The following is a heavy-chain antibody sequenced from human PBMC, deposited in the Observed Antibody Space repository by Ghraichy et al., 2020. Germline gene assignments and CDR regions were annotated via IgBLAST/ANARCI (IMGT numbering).Heavy chain of an antibody. Sequence: GGSLRLSCAVSGFTVSSNYMSWVRQAPGKGLEWVSVIYSGGNTYYAGSVKGRFTISRDNSKNTLYLQMNSLRAEDTAVYYCARENYYCSGRGFDYWGQGTLVTVSS. CDR1: GFTVSSNY. V-gene: IGHV3-53*01. J-gene: IGHJ4*02. D-gene: IGHD3-10*01. CDR2: IYSGGNT. CDR3: ARENYYCSGRGFDY.